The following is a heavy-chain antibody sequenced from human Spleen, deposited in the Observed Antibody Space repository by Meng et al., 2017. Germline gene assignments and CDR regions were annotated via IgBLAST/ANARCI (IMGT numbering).Heavy chain of an antibody. J-gene: IGHJ4*02. CDR2: IFYDGRT. CDR3: AKDLGGSSWTFDY. Sequence: QLPRQESGPGRVKPSETLSLTCTVSGGSIHGYYWSWIRQPPGKGLEWIGYIFYDGRTNYNPSLKSRVTISVDMSKNHFSLRLSSVTAADTAVYYCAKDLGGSSWTFDYWGQGILVTVSS. D-gene: IGHD6-13*01. V-gene: IGHV4-59*01. CDR1: GGSIHGYY.